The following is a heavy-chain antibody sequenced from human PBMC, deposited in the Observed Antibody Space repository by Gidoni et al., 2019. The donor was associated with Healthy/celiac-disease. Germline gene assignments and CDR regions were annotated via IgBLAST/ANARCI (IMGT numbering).Heavy chain of an antibody. J-gene: IGHJ4*02. D-gene: IGHD3-3*01. CDR3: AHPIMTTIFGVASNEYYFDY. CDR2: IYWDDDK. V-gene: IGHV2-5*02. Sequence: QITLKESGPTLVKPTQTLTLTCTFSGFSLSTSGVGVGWIRQPPGKALEWLALIYWDDDKRYSPSLKSRLTITKDTSKNQVVLTMTNMDPVDTATYYCAHPIMTTIFGVASNEYYFDYWGQGTLVTVSS. CDR1: GFSLSTSGVG.